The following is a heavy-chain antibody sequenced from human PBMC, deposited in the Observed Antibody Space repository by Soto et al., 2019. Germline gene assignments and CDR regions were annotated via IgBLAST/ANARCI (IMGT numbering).Heavy chain of an antibody. V-gene: IGHV1-2*04. CDR3: AILGGERGYCSGGSCPFDY. J-gene: IGHJ4*02. D-gene: IGHD2-15*01. CDR1: GYTFTGYY. Sequence: QVQLVQSGAEVKKPGASVKVSCKASGYTFTGYYMHWVRQAPGQGLEWMGWINPNSGGTNYAQKFQGWVTMTRDPSISTASMELSRLRSDDTAVYYCAILGGERGYCSGGSCPFDYWGQGTLVTVSS. CDR2: INPNSGGT.